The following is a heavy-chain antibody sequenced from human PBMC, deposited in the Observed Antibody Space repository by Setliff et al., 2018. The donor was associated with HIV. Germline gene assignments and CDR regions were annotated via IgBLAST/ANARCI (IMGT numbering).Heavy chain of an antibody. CDR1: GGSINSHY. V-gene: IGHV4-59*11. J-gene: IGHJ4*02. Sequence: LSLTCTVSGGSINSHYWSWIRQSPGEGREWIGTLNHGGTTDYNPSLKSRVPISADTSTNQFSLQLSSMTAADAAVYCCAVVRGANDWGQGTMVTVSS. CDR2: LNHGGTT. D-gene: IGHD3-10*01. CDR3: AVVRGAND.